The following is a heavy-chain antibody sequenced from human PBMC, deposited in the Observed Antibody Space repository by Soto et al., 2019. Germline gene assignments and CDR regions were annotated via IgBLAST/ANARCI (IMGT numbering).Heavy chain of an antibody. CDR3: ARGDSTDCSNGVCSFFYNHDMDV. V-gene: IGHV1-2*04. Sequence: PSVKIWCKASGYSFTDYHIHWVRQAPGQGLEWLGRINPKSGGTSTAQKFQGWVTMTTDTSISTASMELTRLTSDDTAIYYCARGDSTDCSNGVCSFFYNHDMDVWGQGTTVTVSS. CDR1: GYSFTDYH. D-gene: IGHD2-8*01. J-gene: IGHJ6*02. CDR2: INPKSGGT.